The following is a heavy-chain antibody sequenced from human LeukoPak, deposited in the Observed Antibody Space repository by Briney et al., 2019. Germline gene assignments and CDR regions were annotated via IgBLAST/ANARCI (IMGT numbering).Heavy chain of an antibody. Sequence: GRSLRLSCAASGFTFSSYGMHWVRQAPGKGLEWVAVIWYDGSNKYYADSVKGRFTISRDNSKNTLYLQMNSLRAEGTAVYYCASDSGSYYFDYWGQGTLVTVSS. J-gene: IGHJ4*02. CDR1: GFTFSSYG. V-gene: IGHV3-33*01. D-gene: IGHD1-26*01. CDR2: IWYDGSNK. CDR3: ASDSGSYYFDY.